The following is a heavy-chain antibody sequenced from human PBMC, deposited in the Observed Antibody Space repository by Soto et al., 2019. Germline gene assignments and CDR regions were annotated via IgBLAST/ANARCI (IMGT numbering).Heavy chain of an antibody. J-gene: IGHJ5*02. Sequence: EVQLVESGGGWVQPGGSLRLSCAASGFTFSGYAMNWVRQAPGKGLEWVSYMSSRGSPTYYADSVKGRFTISRDNAKSSLYLQMNSLRAEDMALYYCARENSSWFDPWGQGTLVTVSS. V-gene: IGHV3-48*03. CDR2: MSSRGSPT. CDR3: ARENSSWFDP. CDR1: GFTFSGYA. D-gene: IGHD3-22*01.